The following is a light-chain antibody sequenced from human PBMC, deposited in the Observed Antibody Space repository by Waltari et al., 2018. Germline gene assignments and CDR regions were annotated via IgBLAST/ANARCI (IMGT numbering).Light chain of an antibody. J-gene: IGKJ1*01. CDR1: HSIRNN. V-gene: IGKV3-15*01. CDR2: GAS. CDR3: QQFNTWWT. Sequence: EIVLTQSPATLSVSPGERATLFCRACHSIRNNLAWYQQKPGQAPRLLIYGASTRATGIPARFSGSGSGTEFTLTISSLQSEDFAVYYCQQFNTWWTFGQGTKVEFK.